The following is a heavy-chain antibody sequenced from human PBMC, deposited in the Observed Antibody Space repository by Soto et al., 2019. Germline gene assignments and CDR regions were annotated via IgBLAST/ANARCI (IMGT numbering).Heavy chain of an antibody. D-gene: IGHD3-10*01. CDR2: ISSIASTI. Sequence: PGGSLSLSCAASGFTSSDYYMSWIRQPPGKGQERVSYISSIASTIYYAASVKGRFTISRNNAKNSLYLQMNSLIPEDTSVYYWGHRRGEIVCWGKGIIVTV. CDR1: GFTSSDYY. CDR3: GHRRGEIVC. V-gene: IGHV3-11*01. J-gene: IGHJ4*02.